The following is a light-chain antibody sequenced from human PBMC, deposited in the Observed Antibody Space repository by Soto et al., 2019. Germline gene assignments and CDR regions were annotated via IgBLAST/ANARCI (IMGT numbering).Light chain of an antibody. V-gene: IGKV1-5*01. CDR3: QQYNSYSGT. CDR2: DAS. CDR1: QGISTW. J-gene: IGKJ1*01. Sequence: DIQMTQSPSTMSASLGDTVTITCRASQGISTWLAWYQQRPGEAPKLLIHDASRLESGAPSRFSGSGSGTVFTLTISSLQPDDFGTYYCQQYNSYSGTFGPGTKVDIK.